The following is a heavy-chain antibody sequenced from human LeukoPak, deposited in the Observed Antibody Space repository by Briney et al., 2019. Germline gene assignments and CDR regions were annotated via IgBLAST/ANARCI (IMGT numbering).Heavy chain of an antibody. D-gene: IGHD1-26*01. CDR3: AKGHSRVGATYFDY. J-gene: IGHJ4*02. V-gene: IGHV3-23*01. CDR2: ISGSGGST. Sequence: PGGSLRLSCAASGFTFSDYTINWVRQAPGKGLEWVSAISGSGGSTYYADSVKGRFTISRDNSKNTLYLQMNSLRAEDTAVYYCAKGHSRVGATYFDYWGQGTLVTVSS. CDR1: GFTFSDYT.